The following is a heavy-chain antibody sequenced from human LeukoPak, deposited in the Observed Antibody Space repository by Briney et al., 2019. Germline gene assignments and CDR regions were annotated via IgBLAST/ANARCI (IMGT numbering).Heavy chain of an antibody. D-gene: IGHD7-27*01. CDR3: ARGWGYFDY. Sequence: SETLSLTCTVSGGSISNYYWTWIRQPPGKGLEWIGYIYYSGSTNYSPSLKSRVTISVDTSNNQFSLKLTSVTAADTAVYYCARGWGYFDYWGQGTLVTVSS. J-gene: IGHJ4*02. CDR1: GGSISNYY. CDR2: IYYSGST. V-gene: IGHV4-59*01.